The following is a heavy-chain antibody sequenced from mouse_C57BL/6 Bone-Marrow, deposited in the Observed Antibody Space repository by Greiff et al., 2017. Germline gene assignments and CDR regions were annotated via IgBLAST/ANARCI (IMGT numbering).Heavy chain of an antibody. CDR1: GYAFTNYL. D-gene: IGHD1-1*01. J-gene: IGHJ4*01. CDR3: ARLPYYYGSTYAMDY. V-gene: IGHV1-54*01. Sequence: VQLQQSGAELVRPGTSVKVSCKASGYAFTNYLIEWVKQRPGQGLEWIGVINPGSGGTNYNEKFKGKATLTADKSSSTAYMQLSSLTSEDSAVYFCARLPYYYGSTYAMDYWGQGTSATVSS. CDR2: INPGSGGT.